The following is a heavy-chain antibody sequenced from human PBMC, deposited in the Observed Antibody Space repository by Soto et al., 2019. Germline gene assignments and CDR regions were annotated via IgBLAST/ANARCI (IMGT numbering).Heavy chain of an antibody. J-gene: IGHJ4*02. CDR3: ARDPGYYDSSGYLDY. D-gene: IGHD3-22*01. V-gene: IGHV3-33*08. CDR2: IWYDGSNK. CDR1: GFTFSSYG. Sequence: VQLVESGGGLVKPGGSLRLSRAASGFTFSSYGMHWVRQAPGKGLEWVAVIWYDGSNKYYADSVKGRFTISRDNSKNTLYLQMNSLRAEDTAVYYCARDPGYYDSSGYLDYWGQGTLVTVSS.